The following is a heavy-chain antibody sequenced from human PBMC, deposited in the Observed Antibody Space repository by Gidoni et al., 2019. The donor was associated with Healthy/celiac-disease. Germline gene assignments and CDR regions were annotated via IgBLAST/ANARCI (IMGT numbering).Heavy chain of an antibody. Sequence: EVQLVESGGGLVQPGGSLRLSCAASGFTFSSYWMHWVRQARGKGLVWVSRINSDGSSTSYADSVKGRFTISRDNAKNTLYLQMNSLRAEDTAVYYCARGIYALGYFDYWGQGTLVTVSS. D-gene: IGHD2-21*01. J-gene: IGHJ4*02. CDR1: GFTFSSYW. CDR3: ARGIYALGYFDY. V-gene: IGHV3-74*01. CDR2: INSDGSST.